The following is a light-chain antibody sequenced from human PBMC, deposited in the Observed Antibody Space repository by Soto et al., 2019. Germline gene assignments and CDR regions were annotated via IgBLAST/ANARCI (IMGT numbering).Light chain of an antibody. CDR1: QGIGDT. V-gene: IGKV3-15*01. J-gene: IGKJ4*01. Sequence: EVVMTQSPATLSVSPGEGVTLSCRANQGIGDTLAWYQQKPGQTPRLLIYDTSTRATGVPARFSGSRSWPEFTLAINRLQSEDFAIYYCQPYNNWPLTFGGGTKVESK. CDR3: QPYNNWPLT. CDR2: DTS.